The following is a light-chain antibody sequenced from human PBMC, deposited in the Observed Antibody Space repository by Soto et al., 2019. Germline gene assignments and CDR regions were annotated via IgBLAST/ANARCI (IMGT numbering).Light chain of an antibody. CDR1: SSDVGGYNY. CDR3: SSCAFSNNFVYV. CDR2: EVS. V-gene: IGLV2-8*01. Sequence: QSALTQPPSASGSPGQSVTISCTGTSSDVGGYNYVSWYQQHPGKAPKLMIYEVSKRPSGVPDRFSGFKSGNTASLTVSGLQAEDEADYYCSSCAFSNNFVYVFGTGTKVTVL. J-gene: IGLJ1*01.